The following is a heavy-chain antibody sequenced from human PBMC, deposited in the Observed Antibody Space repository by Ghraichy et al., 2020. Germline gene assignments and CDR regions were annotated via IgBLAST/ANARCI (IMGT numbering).Heavy chain of an antibody. V-gene: IGHV3-11*01. CDR3: ARGKVRTVTTTAIDYYYGMDV. CDR1: GFTFSDYY. Sequence: GWSLRLACAASGFTFSDYYMSWIRQAPGKGLEWVSYISSSGSTIYYADSVKGRFTISRDNAKNSLYLQMNSLRAEDTAVYYCARGKVRTVTTTAIDYYYGMDVWGQGTTVTVSS. D-gene: IGHD4-17*01. CDR2: ISSSGSTI. J-gene: IGHJ6*02.